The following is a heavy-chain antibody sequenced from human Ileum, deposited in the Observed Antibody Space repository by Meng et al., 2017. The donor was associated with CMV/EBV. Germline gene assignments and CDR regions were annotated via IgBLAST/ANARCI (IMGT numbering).Heavy chain of an antibody. CDR2: ISYDGSKK. V-gene: IGHV3-30*04. Sequence: GESLKISCAASGFTFASYAMNWVRQAPGKGLEWVAFISYDGSKKKYADSVTGRFTISRDTPKDTLYLELNSLKTDDTAIYYCARDKGTGAFAFWGQGSLV. CDR1: GFTFASYA. J-gene: IGHJ4*02. CDR3: ARDKGTGAFAF. D-gene: IGHD3/OR15-3a*01.